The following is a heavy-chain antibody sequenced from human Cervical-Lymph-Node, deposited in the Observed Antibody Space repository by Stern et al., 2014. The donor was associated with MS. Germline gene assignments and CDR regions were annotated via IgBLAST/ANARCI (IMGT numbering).Heavy chain of an antibody. V-gene: IGHV3-21*01. J-gene: IGHJ4*02. Sequence: QLVQSGGGLVKPGGSLRLSCAASGFTFSSYSMNWVRQAPGKGLEWVSSISSSSSYIYYADSVKGRFTISRDNAKNSLYLQMNSLRAEDTAVYYCARVLGWYEAYFDYWGQGTLVTVSS. D-gene: IGHD2-15*01. CDR2: ISSSSSYI. CDR1: GFTFSSYS. CDR3: ARVLGWYEAYFDY.